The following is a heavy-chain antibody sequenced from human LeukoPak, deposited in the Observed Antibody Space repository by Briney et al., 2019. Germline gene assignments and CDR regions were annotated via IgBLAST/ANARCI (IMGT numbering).Heavy chain of an antibody. Sequence: SETLSLTCTVSGGSISSSSYYWSWIRQPPGKGLEWIGEINHSGSTNYNPSLKSRVTISVDTSKNQFSLKLSSVTAADTAVYYCARLRNYYYGSGSTRWDYWGQGTLVTVSS. V-gene: IGHV4-39*07. CDR2: INHSGST. CDR1: GGSISSSSYY. D-gene: IGHD3-10*01. J-gene: IGHJ4*02. CDR3: ARLRNYYYGSGSTRWDY.